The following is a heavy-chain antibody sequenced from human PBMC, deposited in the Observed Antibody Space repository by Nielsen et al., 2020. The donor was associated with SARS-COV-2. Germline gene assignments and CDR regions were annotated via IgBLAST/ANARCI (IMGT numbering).Heavy chain of an antibody. Sequence: SVKVSCKASGGTFSSYAISWVRQAHGQGLEWMGGIIPIFGTANYAQKFQGRVTITADESTSTAYMELSSLRSEDTAVYYCASSAVVVPLLWGSWFDPWGQGTLVTVSS. CDR2: IIPIFGTA. J-gene: IGHJ5*02. CDR1: GGTFSSYA. V-gene: IGHV1-69*13. CDR3: ASSAVVVPLLWGSWFDP. D-gene: IGHD2-2*01.